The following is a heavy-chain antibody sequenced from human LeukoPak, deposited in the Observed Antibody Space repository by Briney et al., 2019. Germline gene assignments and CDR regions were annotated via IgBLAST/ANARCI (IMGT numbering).Heavy chain of an antibody. CDR3: ARVGGSGSYPLGYYYGMDV. CDR1: GYTFTSYG. J-gene: IGHJ6*02. Sequence: ASVKVSCKASGYTFTSYGISWVRQAPGQGLEWMGWISAYNGNTNYAQKLQGRVTMTTDTSTSTAYMELRSLRSDDTAVYYCARVGGSGSYPLGYYYGMDVWGQGTVVTVSS. CDR2: ISAYNGNT. V-gene: IGHV1-18*01. D-gene: IGHD3-10*01.